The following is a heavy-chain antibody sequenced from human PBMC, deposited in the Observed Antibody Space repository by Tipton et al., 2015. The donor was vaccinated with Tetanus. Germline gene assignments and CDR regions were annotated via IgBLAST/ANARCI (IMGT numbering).Heavy chain of an antibody. D-gene: IGHD3-16*01. CDR2: IYSSGTT. Sequence: TLSLTCTVSGGSMSNNYWSWIRQPAGKGLEWIGRIYSSGTTNYDPSLRGRVTMSIDTSKNRFSLKLDSVAAADTAVYYCARHYYGNWFDPWGPGAQVTVST. V-gene: IGHV4-4*07. CDR3: ARHYYGNWFDP. J-gene: IGHJ5*02. CDR1: GGSMSNNY.